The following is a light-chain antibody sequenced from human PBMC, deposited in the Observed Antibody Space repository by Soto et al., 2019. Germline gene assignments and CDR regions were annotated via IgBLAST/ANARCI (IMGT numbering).Light chain of an antibody. CDR2: TTN. CDR1: TGAVTSGNY. J-gene: IGLJ3*02. Sequence: QTVVTQEPSLTVSPGGTVTLTCASNTGAVTSGNYASWFQQKPGQAPRTLIYTTNNKHSWTPARFSGSLLGDKAALTVSGVQPEDEADYYCLLYYGGAHLVFGGGTQLTVL. CDR3: LLYYGGAHLV. V-gene: IGLV7-43*01.